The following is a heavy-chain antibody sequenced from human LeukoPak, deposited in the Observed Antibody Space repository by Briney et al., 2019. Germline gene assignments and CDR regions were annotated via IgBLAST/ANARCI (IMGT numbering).Heavy chain of an antibody. CDR3: ARGYLSDIVVVPAAFDY. D-gene: IGHD2-2*01. CDR2: ISAYNGNT. J-gene: IGHJ4*02. CDR1: GYTFTGYY. V-gene: IGHV1-18*04. Sequence: SVKVSCKASGYTFTGYYMHWVRQAPGQGLEWMGWISAYNGNTNYAQKLQGRVTMTTDTSTSTAYMELRSLRSDDTAVYYCARGYLSDIVVVPAAFDYWGQGTLVTVSS.